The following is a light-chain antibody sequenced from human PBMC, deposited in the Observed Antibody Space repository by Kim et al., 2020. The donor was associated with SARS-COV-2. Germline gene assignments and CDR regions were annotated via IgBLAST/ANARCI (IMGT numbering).Light chain of an antibody. CDR3: QTWGTGIWV. V-gene: IGLV4-69*01. J-gene: IGLJ3*02. CDR1: SGHSSYA. Sequence: ASVKLTCTLSSGHSSYAIAWHQQQPEKGTRYLMKLNSDGSHSKGDGIPDRFSGSSSGAERYLTTSSLQSEDEADYYCQTWGTGIWVFGGGTKLTVL. CDR2: LNSDGSH.